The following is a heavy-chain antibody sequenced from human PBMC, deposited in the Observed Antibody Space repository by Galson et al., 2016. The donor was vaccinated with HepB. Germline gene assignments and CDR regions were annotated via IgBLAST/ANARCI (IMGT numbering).Heavy chain of an antibody. CDR1: GFDLNRHW. J-gene: IGHJ4*02. V-gene: IGHV3-7*03. Sequence: SLRLSCAASGFDLNRHWMDWVRQAPGKGLEWVAKIDPDGGRTLYLDSVKGRFTIAKDNADNTLSLQMNSLRAEDTAVYYCAKDRDWGKDFWGQGTLVTVSS. CDR2: IDPDGGRT. CDR3: AKDRDWGKDF. D-gene: IGHD3-16*01.